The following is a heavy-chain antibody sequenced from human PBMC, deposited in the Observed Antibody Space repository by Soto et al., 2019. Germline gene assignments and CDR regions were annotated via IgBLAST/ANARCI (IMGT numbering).Heavy chain of an antibody. CDR1: GASISYGGYS. V-gene: IGHV4-30-2*06. J-gene: IGHJ4*02. Sequence: QLRLQESGSGVVKTSESLSLTCTVFGASISYGGYSWSWIRQSPGRGLEWIGHITHLENTYFNPCCKSRVSVSIDRTKKPLSLKVTSMAAADDGSYVWVRGGGKVPFEYWGEGLLVT. D-gene: IGHD3-16*01. CDR2: ITHLENT. CDR3: VRGGGKVPFEY.